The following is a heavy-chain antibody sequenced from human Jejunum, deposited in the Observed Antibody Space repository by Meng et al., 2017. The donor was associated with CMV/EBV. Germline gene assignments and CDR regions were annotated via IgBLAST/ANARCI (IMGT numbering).Heavy chain of an antibody. D-gene: IGHD5-12*01. J-gene: IGHJ4*02. Sequence: CTVPGLSLRNGPYFWTWIRPPPGKGLEWIASVHYTGSTSYNPSLRSRATISADTSNNQFSLILTSLTAADTAVYYCARDIVLTRSFDYWGQGFLVTVSS. CDR3: ARDIVLTRSFDY. CDR1: GLSLRNGPYF. V-gene: IGHV4-39*02. CDR2: VHYTGST.